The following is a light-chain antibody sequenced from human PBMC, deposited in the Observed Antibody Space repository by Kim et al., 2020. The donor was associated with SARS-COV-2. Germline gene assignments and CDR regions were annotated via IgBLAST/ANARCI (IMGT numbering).Light chain of an antibody. CDR2: KAS. CDR1: QSISSW. Sequence: AYVGDRVTSTCRASQSISSWLAWYQQKPGKAPKLLIYKASSLESGVRSRFSGSGSGTEFTLTISSLQPDDFATYYCQQYNSYSPYTFGQGTKLEI. CDR3: QQYNSYSPYT. J-gene: IGKJ2*01. V-gene: IGKV1-5*03.